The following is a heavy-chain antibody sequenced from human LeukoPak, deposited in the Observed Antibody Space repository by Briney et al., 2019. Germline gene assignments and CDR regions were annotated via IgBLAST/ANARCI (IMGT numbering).Heavy chain of an antibody. CDR2: INPNSGGT. CDR3: ARVGYYESSGYYEY. V-gene: IGHV1-2*06. Sequence: ASVKVSCKASGYTFTDYYMHWVRQAPGQGLEWMGRINPNSGGTNYAQKFQGRVTMTRDTSISTVYMELSRLRSDDTAVYYCARVGYYESSGYYEYWGQGTLVTVSS. D-gene: IGHD3-22*01. CDR1: GYTFTDYY. J-gene: IGHJ4*02.